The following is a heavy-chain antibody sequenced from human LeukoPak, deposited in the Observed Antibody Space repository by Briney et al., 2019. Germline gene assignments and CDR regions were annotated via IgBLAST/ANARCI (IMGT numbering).Heavy chain of an antibody. D-gene: IGHD2-15*01. CDR1: GYSFTSCW. V-gene: IGHV5-51*01. CDR2: IYPGDSDT. CDR3: ARTTARVVVVAGYYYMDV. J-gene: IGHJ6*03. Sequence: GESLKISCKGSGYSFTSCWIGWVRQMPGKGLEWMGIIYPGDSDTRYSPSFQGQVTISADKSISTAYLQWSSVKASDTAMYYCARTTARVVVVAGYYYMDVWGKGTTVTVSS.